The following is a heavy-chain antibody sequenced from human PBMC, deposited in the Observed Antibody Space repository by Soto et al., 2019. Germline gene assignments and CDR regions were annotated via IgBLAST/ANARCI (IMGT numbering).Heavy chain of an antibody. V-gene: IGHV3-23*01. CDR3: ANKASSSIAVAGSDY. CDR1: GFTFSNYA. D-gene: IGHD6-19*01. CDR2: ITGSGGST. Sequence: GGSLRLSCAASGFTFSNYAMTWVRQAPGKGLEWVSAITGSGGSTYYADSVKGRFTISRDNSKNTLYLQMNSLRAEDTAVYYCANKASSSIAVAGSDYWGQGTLVTVSS. J-gene: IGHJ4*02.